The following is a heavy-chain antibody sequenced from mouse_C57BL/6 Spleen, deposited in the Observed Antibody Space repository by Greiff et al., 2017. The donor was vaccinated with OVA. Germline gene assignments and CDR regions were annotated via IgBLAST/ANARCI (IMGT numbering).Heavy chain of an antibody. V-gene: IGHV1-55*01. D-gene: IGHD2-4*01. CDR3: ARQGIYYEYDRGFAY. J-gene: IGHJ3*01. Sequence: QVQLQQPGAELVKPGASVKMSCKASGYTFTSYWITWVKQRPGQGLEWIGDIYPGSGSTNYNEKFKSKATLTVDTSSSTAYMQLSSLTSEDSAVYYCARQGIYYEYDRGFAYWGQGTLVTVSA. CDR1: GYTFTSYW. CDR2: IYPGSGST.